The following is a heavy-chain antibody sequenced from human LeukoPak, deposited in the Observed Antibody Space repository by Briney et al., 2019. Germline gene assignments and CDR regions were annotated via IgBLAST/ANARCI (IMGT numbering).Heavy chain of an antibody. J-gene: IGHJ4*02. CDR3: ARVYLGVTAIDY. D-gene: IGHD3-16*01. CDR2: INPSGGST. CDR1: GYTFTSYY. V-gene: IGHV1-46*01. Sequence: WASVKVSCKASGYTFTSYYMHWVRQAPGQGLEWMGIINPSGGSTSYAQKFQGRVTMTRDTSTSTVYMELSSLRSEDTAVYHCARVYLGVTAIDYWGQGTLVTVSS.